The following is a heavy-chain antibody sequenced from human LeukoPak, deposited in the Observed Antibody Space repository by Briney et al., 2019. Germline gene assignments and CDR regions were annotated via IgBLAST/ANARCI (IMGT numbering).Heavy chain of an antibody. CDR1: SDSLSYSTYY. J-gene: IGHJ5*02. V-gene: IGHV4-39*07. CDR2: VYYTGST. CDR3: ARERAGTGTET. Sequence: SETLSLTCSVSSDSLSYSTYYWAWIRQPPGKGLEWIGSVYYTGSTYYNPSLMSRATISADTSKNQFSLHLSSVTAADTAIYYCARERAGTGTETWGQGTLVIVSS. D-gene: IGHD6-13*01.